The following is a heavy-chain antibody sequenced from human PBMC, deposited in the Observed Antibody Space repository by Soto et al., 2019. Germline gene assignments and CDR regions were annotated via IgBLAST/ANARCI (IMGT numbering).Heavy chain of an antibody. Sequence: GASVKVSCKASGYTFTSYGISWVRQAPGQGLEWMGWISAYNGNTNYAQKLQGRVTMTTDTSTSTAYMELRSLRSDDTAVYYCARAEYYYDSSGYYKADAAFYYFDYWGQGTLVTVSS. CDR3: ARAEYYYDSSGYYKADAAFYYFDY. D-gene: IGHD3-22*01. CDR1: GYTFTSYG. CDR2: ISAYNGNT. J-gene: IGHJ4*02. V-gene: IGHV1-18*04.